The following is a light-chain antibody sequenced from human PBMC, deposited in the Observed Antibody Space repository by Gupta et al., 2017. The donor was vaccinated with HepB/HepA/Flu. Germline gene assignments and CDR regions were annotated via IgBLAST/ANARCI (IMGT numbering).Light chain of an antibody. CDR3: QQSDSTPRS. V-gene: IGKV1-39*01. CDR1: QSISSY. CDR2: AAS. J-gene: IGKJ2*04. Sequence: DIQMTQSPSSLSASVGDRVTITCRASQSISSYLNWYQQKPGKAPKLLIYAASSLQSGVPSRFSGSGSETDFTLTISRLQPEDFATYYCQQSDSTPRSFGQWTKLEIK.